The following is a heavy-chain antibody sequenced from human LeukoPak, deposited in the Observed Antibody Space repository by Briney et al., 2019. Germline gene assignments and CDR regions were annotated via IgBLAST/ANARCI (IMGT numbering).Heavy chain of an antibody. CDR3: ARDGGRYYDSRGFYWGYCSDS. CDR2: ISCSGGST. V-gene: IGHV3-23*01. Sequence: GGSLRLSCAASGFTFSTYAVNWVRQAPGKGLEWGSAISCSGGSTYYADSVKGRFTISRDNSKNTLYLQMRSVRGDEPAVYYCARDGGRYYDSRGFYWGYCSDSWGERLLVTVPT. D-gene: IGHD3-22*01. J-gene: IGHJ4*02. CDR1: GFTFSTYA.